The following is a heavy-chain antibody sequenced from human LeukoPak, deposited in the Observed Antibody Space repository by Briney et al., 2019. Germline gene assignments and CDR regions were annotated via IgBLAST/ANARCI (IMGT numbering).Heavy chain of an antibody. CDR3: VLGAYWNDDKNAFHI. D-gene: IGHD1-1*01. CDR1: GLTFSSYD. J-gene: IGHJ3*02. Sequence: QSGGSLRLSCAASGLTFSSYDMHRVRQTAGKGLEWVSSIGATGDTYYTDSVKGRFTISRENAKKSLYLQVSSLRVEDTAVYFCVLGAYWNDDKNAFHIWGPGTMVTVSS. CDR2: IGATGDT. V-gene: IGHV3-13*01.